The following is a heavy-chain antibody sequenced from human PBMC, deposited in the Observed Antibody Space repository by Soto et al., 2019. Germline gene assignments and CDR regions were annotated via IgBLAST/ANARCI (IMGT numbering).Heavy chain of an antibody. CDR2: IYYSGST. V-gene: IGHV4-39*01. CDR3: ARVIKNYDFSITSFDP. CDR1: GDSISSSSYY. Sequence: SETLSLTCIVSGDSISSSSYYWGWIRQPPGKGLAWIGTIYYSGSTYYNPSLKSRVTISVDTSKNQFSLKLSSLIAADTAVYYCARVIKNYDFSITSFDPCGQGTLVTVS. J-gene: IGHJ5*02. D-gene: IGHD3-3*01.